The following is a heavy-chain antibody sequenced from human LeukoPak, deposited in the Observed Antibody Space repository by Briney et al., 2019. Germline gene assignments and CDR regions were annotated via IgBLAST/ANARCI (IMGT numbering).Heavy chain of an antibody. J-gene: IGHJ4*02. CDR3: ARELQLWFGEHHFDY. CDR2: ISAYNGNT. CDR1: GYTFTSYG. D-gene: IGHD3-10*01. V-gene: IGHV1-18*01. Sequence: ASVKVSCKASGYTFTSYGINWVRQAPGQGLEWMGWISAYNGNTNYAQKLQGRVTMTTDTSTSTAYMELRSLRSDDTAAYYCARELQLWFGEHHFDYWGQGTLVTVSS.